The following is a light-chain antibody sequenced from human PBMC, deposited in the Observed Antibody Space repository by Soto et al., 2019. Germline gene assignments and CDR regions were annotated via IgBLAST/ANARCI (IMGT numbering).Light chain of an antibody. Sequence: EIVMTQSPATLSVSPGERATLSCRASQSVSSDLAWYQQKPGQAPRLLIYGASTRATGIPARFSGSGSGTEFTLTISSLQSAEFAVSYCQLYNNWPPYTFGQGTKLEIK. J-gene: IGKJ2*01. V-gene: IGKV3-15*01. CDR3: QLYNNWPPYT. CDR2: GAS. CDR1: QSVSSD.